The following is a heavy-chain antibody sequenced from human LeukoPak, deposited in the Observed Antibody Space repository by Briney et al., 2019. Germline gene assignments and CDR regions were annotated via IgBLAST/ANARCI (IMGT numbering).Heavy chain of an antibody. CDR3: ARGRGGSYYSRFDP. Sequence: SETLSLTCAVYGGSFSGYYWSWIRQPPGKGLEWIGEINHSGSTNYNPSLKSRVTISVDTSKNQFSLKLSSVTAADTAVYYCARGRGGSYYSRFDPWGQGTLVTVSS. V-gene: IGHV4-34*01. CDR2: INHSGST. D-gene: IGHD1-26*01. CDR1: GGSFSGYY. J-gene: IGHJ5*02.